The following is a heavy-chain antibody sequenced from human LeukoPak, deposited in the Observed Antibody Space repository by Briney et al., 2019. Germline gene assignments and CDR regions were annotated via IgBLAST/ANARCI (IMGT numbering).Heavy chain of an antibody. CDR1: GYTFTGYY. D-gene: IGHD5-18*01. CDR3: ARFVGTAMDAFDI. CDR2: INPNSGGT. Sequence: GASVKVSCKASGYTFTGYYMHWVRQAPGQGLEWMGRINPNSGGTNYAQKFQGRVTMTRDTSISTAYMELSRLRSDDTAVYYCARFVGTAMDAFDIWGQGTMVTVSS. V-gene: IGHV1-2*06. J-gene: IGHJ3*02.